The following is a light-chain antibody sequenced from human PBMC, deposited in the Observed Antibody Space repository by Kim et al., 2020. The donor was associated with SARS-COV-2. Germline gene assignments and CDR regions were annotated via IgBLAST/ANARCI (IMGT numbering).Light chain of an antibody. CDR2: DVN. J-gene: IGLJ3*02. CDR1: SSDLGGYTH. V-gene: IGLV2-14*04. CDR3: SSFTTIGTWV. Sequence: GQSSTISCTGASSDLGGYTHVSWYQQHPGKAPKLIIYDVNKRPSGASDRFSGSKSANTASLTISGLQAEDEAEYYCSSFTTIGTWVFGGGTQLTVL.